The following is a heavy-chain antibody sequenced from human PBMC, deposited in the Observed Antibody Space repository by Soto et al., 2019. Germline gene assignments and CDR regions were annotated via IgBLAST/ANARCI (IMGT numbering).Heavy chain of an antibody. Sequence: SETLSLTCTVSGGSISSYYWSWIRQPPGKGLEWIGYIYYSGSTNYNPSLKSRVTISVDSSKNQLSLKLNSMTAADTAVYYCARHNYGSGSTYFDYWGQGTLVTVSS. CDR1: GGSISSYY. V-gene: IGHV4-59*08. J-gene: IGHJ4*02. CDR3: ARHNYGSGSTYFDY. CDR2: IYYSGST. D-gene: IGHD3-10*01.